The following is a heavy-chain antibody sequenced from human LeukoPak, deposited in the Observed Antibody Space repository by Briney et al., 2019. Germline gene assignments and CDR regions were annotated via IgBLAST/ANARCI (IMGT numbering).Heavy chain of an antibody. J-gene: IGHJ4*02. CDR2: IYYSGST. D-gene: IGHD3-10*01. V-gene: IGHV4-39*07. CDR3: ARLNYGSGI. Sequence: SETLSLTCTVSGGSISSNTYYWGWIRQPPGKGLEWIGSIYYSGSTYYNPSLKSRVTISVDTSKNQFSLKLSSVTAADTAVYYCARLNYGSGIWGQGTLVTVSS. CDR1: GGSISSNTYY.